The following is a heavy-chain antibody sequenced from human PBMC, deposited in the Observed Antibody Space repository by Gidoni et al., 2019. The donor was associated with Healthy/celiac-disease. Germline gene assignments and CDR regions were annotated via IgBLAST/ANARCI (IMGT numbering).Heavy chain of an antibody. V-gene: IGHV4-34*01. CDR3: ARSGRYCSSTSCYTWVRYWYFDL. CDR2: INHSGST. D-gene: IGHD2-2*02. J-gene: IGHJ2*01. Sequence: QVQLQQWGAGLLTPSETLSLTCAVYGASFSGYYWSWIRPPPGKGLEWIGEINHSGSTNYNPSLKSRVTISVDTSKNQFSLKLSSVTAADTAVYYCARSGRYCSSTSCYTWVRYWYFDLWGRGTLVTVSS. CDR1: GASFSGYY.